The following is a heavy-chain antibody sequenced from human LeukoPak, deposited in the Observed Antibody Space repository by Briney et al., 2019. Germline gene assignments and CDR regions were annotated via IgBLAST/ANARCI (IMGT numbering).Heavy chain of an antibody. CDR2: INHSGST. CDR3: ATVLNWFYP. J-gene: IGHJ5*02. CDR1: GGSFSGYY. Sequence: AETLSLTCAVYGGSFSGYYWSWIRQPPGKGLEWIGEINHSGSTNYNPSLKSRVTISVDTSKNQSPLQLSSVTAAETAVYYCATVLNWFYPRGRGTLVTVSS. D-gene: IGHD2/OR15-2a*01. V-gene: IGHV4-34*01.